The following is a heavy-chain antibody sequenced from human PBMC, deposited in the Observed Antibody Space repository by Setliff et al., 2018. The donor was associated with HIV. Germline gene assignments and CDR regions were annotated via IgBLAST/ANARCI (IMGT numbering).Heavy chain of an antibody. Sequence: SETLSLTCALYGGSFSDYYWSWIHQPPGMGLEWIGEVNRGRRTNYNSSLKSRVTISIDTSRNQFSLTVSSVTAADTAVYYCAREIPYSYGGRGHPLWGQGTLVTVSS. D-gene: IGHD3-22*01. CDR1: GGSFSDYY. CDR2: VNRGRRT. V-gene: IGHV4-34*01. J-gene: IGHJ4*02. CDR3: AREIPYSYGGRGHPL.